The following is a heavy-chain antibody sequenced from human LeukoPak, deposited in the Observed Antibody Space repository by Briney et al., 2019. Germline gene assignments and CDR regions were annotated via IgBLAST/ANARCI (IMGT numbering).Heavy chain of an antibody. Sequence: GGSLRLSCAASGLTFSRYAMTWVRQAPGKGLEWVSSIPVSGDPTYYADSVRGRFTVSRDNSKSSLYLQMNGLRAEDTALYYCAKDPNGDYVGAFDMWGQGTMVTVSS. CDR3: AKDPNGDYVGAFDM. CDR1: GLTFSRYA. J-gene: IGHJ3*02. V-gene: IGHV3-23*01. CDR2: IPVSGDPT. D-gene: IGHD4-17*01.